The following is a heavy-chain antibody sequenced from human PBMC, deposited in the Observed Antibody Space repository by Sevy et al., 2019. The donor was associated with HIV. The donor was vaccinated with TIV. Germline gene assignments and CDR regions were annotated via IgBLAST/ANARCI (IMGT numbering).Heavy chain of an antibody. D-gene: IGHD6-6*01. CDR2: ISYTGHT. CDR3: SQDASEYNSPSLRFDP. Sequence: SETLSLTCTVSGGSISSGNYYWHWIRQPPGKGLEWIGYISYTGHTYYNPSLKSPVTISVDTYNNQFSLRLASVTVAADGPFYCSQDASEYNSPSLRFDPWGQGTLVTLS. J-gene: IGHJ5*02. CDR1: GGSISSGNYY. V-gene: IGHV4-30-4*01.